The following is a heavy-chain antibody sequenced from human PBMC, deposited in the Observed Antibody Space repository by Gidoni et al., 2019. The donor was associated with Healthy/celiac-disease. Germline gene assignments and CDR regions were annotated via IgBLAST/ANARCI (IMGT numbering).Heavy chain of an antibody. V-gene: IGHV3-64*01. D-gene: IGHD5-12*01. J-gene: IGHJ4*02. CDR1: GFTFSSYA. Sequence: EVQLVESGGGLVQPGGSRRLACADSGFTFSSYAMHWDRQATGKGLEYVSAISSNGGSTYYANSVKGRFTISRHDSKNTLFLQMGSLRAEDMAVYYCARGIVATIRLNYFDFWGQGTLVTVSS. CDR2: ISSNGGST. CDR3: ARGIVATIRLNYFDF.